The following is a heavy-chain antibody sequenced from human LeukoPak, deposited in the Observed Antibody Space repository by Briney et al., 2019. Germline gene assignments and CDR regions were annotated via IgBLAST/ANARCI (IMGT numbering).Heavy chain of an antibody. V-gene: IGHV1-2*02. Sequence: ASVKLTCKTSGYTFTAYHVHWVRQAPGQGLEWMGWINANSGGTKYAEKFQGRVTMTRDTSISTVYMELSGLRSDDTAVYYCARDSDYSSSSTDYWGQGTLVTVSS. CDR3: ARDSDYSSSSTDY. D-gene: IGHD6-6*01. J-gene: IGHJ4*02. CDR1: GYTFTAYH. CDR2: INANSGGT.